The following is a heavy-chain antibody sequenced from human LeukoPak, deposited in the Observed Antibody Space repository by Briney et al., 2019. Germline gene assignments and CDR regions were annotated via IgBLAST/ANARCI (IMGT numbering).Heavy chain of an antibody. Sequence: GRSLRLSCAASGFTFSSYAMHWVRQAPGKGLQWVAVISYDGTYKYYADSVKGRFTISRDNSKNTLYVQMNSLRVEDTAVYYCAKDPGGNSDHYYGMAVWGQGTTVTVSS. CDR3: AKDPGGNSDHYYGMAV. V-gene: IGHV3-30*18. CDR2: ISYDGTYK. J-gene: IGHJ6*02. CDR1: GFTFSSYA. D-gene: IGHD4-23*01.